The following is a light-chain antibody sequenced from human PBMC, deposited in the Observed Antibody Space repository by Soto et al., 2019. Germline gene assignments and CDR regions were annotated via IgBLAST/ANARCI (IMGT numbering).Light chain of an antibody. CDR3: SSYTSSSTLHV. V-gene: IGLV2-14*01. CDR1: SSDVGGYNY. Sequence: QSALTQPASVSGSPGQSITISCTGTSSDVGGYNYVSWYQQHPGKAPKLMIYDVSNRPSGVSNRFSGSKSGNTASLTISGLQAEDEAAYYCSSYTSSSTLHVFGTGTKLTVL. CDR2: DVS. J-gene: IGLJ1*01.